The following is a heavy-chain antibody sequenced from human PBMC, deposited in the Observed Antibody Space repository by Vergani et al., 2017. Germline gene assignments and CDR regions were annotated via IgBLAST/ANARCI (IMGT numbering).Heavy chain of an antibody. D-gene: IGHD3-10*01. CDR3: ARTSLYYGSGAIGY. J-gene: IGHJ4*02. V-gene: IGHV4-4*08. CDR1: GFTFDDYG. CDR2: IYTSGST. Sequence: VQLVESGGGVVRPGGSLRLSCAASGFTFDDYGMSWVRQAPGKGLEWIGRIYTSGSTNYNPSLKSRVTISVDTSKNQFSLKLSSVTAADTAVYYCARTSLYYGSGAIGYWGQGTLVTVSS.